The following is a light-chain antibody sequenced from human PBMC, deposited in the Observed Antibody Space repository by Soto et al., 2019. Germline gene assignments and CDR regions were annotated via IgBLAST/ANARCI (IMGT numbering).Light chain of an antibody. CDR1: SSNFGAGYD. Sequence: SVLSPPPSVSPAPGRMVTISCPERSSNFGAGYDLHWYHQLPGTAPNPLIYNDNNRPSGAPDRFSASKSGPSASLAITGLQAEDEADYSCQSSDSTLSGYVFGTGNKGTVL. CDR3: QSSDSTLSGYV. J-gene: IGLJ1*01. V-gene: IGLV1-40*01. CDR2: NDN.